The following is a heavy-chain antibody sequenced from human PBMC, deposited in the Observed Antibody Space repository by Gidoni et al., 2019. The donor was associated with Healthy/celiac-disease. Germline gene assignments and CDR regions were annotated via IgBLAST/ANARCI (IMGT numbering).Heavy chain of an antibody. V-gene: IGHV3-15*01. CDR2: IKSKTDGGTT. Sequence: EVQLVESGGGLVKPGGSRRLSCAASGFTFSNAWMGWVRQAPGKGLEWVGRIKSKTDGGTTDYAAPVKGRFTISRDYCTTALIQSSSWYYGLLDYYYGMDVWGQGTTVTVSS. CDR3: DV. J-gene: IGHJ6*02. CDR1: GFTFSNAW. D-gene: IGHD6-13*01.